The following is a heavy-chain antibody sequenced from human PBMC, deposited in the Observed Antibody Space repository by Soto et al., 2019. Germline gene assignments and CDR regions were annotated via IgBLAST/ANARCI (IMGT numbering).Heavy chain of an antibody. Sequence: EVQLVESGGGLVQPGRSLRLSCAASGFTFDDYAMHWVRQAPGKGLEWVSGISWDSAFIDYADSVRGRFSISRDNAKNSLYLQMNSLRSEDTALYYCAKDMAQQLLLVDYWGQGALVTVSS. CDR2: ISWDSAFI. CDR3: AKDMAQQLLLVDY. CDR1: GFTFDDYA. J-gene: IGHJ4*02. V-gene: IGHV3-9*01. D-gene: IGHD6-13*01.